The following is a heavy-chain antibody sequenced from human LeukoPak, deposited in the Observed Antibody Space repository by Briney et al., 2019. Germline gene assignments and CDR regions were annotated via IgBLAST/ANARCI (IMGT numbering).Heavy chain of an antibody. CDR3: ARGKRWYSSGWPQGY. V-gene: IGHV1-8*01. CDR1: GYTFTSYD. J-gene: IGHJ4*02. CDR2: MNPNSGNT. D-gene: IGHD6-19*01. Sequence: GASVKVSCKASGYTFTSYDINWVRQATGQGLERMGWMNPNSGNTGYAQKFQGRVTMTRNTSISTAYMELSSLRSEDTAVYYCARGKRWYSSGWPQGYWGQGTLVTVSS.